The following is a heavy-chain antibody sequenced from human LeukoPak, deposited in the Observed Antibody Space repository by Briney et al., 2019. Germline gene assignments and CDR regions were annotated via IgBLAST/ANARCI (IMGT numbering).Heavy chain of an antibody. CDR2: IKQDGSEK. V-gene: IGHV3-7*01. Sequence: GGSLRLSCAASGFTFSNYWLSWVRQAPGKGLEWVANIKQDGSEKYYVDSVKGRFTISRDNAKNSLYLQMNSLRAEDTAVYYYASRRGYSYGYDAYWGQGTLVTVSS. CDR3: ASRRGYSYGYDAY. CDR1: GFTFSNYW. D-gene: IGHD5-12*01. J-gene: IGHJ4*02.